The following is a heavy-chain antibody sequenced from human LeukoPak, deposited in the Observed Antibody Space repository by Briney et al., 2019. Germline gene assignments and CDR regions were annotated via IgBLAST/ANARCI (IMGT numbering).Heavy chain of an antibody. CDR3: ARDLIVVVPAAMFQVDY. CDR1: GYTFTGYY. D-gene: IGHD2-2*01. Sequence: ASVKVSCKASGYTFTGYYMHWVRQAPGQGLEWMGWINPNSGGTDYAQKFQGRVTMTRDTSISTAYMELSRLRSDDTAVYYCARDLIVVVPAAMFQVDYWGQGTLVTVSS. J-gene: IGHJ4*02. CDR2: INPNSGGT. V-gene: IGHV1-2*02.